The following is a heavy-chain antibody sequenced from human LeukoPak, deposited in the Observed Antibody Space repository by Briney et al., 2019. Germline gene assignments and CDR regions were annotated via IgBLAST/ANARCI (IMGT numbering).Heavy chain of an antibody. CDR2: IYPGDSDT. J-gene: IGHJ3*02. Sequence: GESLKISCKGSGYSFTSYWIGWVRQMPGKGLEWLGIIYPGDSDTRYSPSFQGQVTISADKSISTAYLQWSSLKASDTAMYYCARQLYSSGWYGDNAFDIWGQGTMVTVSS. CDR3: ARQLYSSGWYGDNAFDI. V-gene: IGHV5-51*01. D-gene: IGHD6-19*01. CDR1: GYSFTSYW.